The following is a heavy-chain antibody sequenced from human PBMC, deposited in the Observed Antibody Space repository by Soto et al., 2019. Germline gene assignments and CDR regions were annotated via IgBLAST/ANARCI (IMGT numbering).Heavy chain of an antibody. V-gene: IGHV1-18*01. Sequence: ASVKVSCKASGYTFTSYGISWVRQAPGQGLEWMGSLIPYNGDRIYAQKFQGRVILTTDTATNTAYMELGSLRSDDTAVYYCVRDASSGYRGWWDPWGQGTLVTVSS. CDR2: LIPYNGDR. D-gene: IGHD5-12*01. CDR1: GYTFTSYG. J-gene: IGHJ5*02. CDR3: VRDASSGYRGWWDP.